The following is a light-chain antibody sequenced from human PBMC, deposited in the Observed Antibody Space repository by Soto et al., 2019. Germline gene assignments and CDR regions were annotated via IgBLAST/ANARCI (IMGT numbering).Light chain of an antibody. CDR3: QQSYSTPRIT. V-gene: IGKV1-39*01. CDR2: AAY. Sequence: IQMTQSPSSLSASVGDRVTITCRASQSISSYLNWYQQKPGKAPKLMIYAAYSLQSGVPSRFSGSGSGTDFTLTISSLQPEDFATYYCQQSYSTPRITCGQGTRLEIK. CDR1: QSISSY. J-gene: IGKJ5*01.